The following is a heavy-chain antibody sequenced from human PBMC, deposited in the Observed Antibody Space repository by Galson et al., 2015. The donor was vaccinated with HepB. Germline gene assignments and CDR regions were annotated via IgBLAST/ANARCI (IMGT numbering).Heavy chain of an antibody. Sequence: CAISGDSVSSNSATWDWFRQSSSRGLEWLGRTYYRSKWYNDYAPFMKSRVIINPDTSVHQFSLQLNSVRPEDTAVYYCARGRSPARAFDIWGQGTMVTVAS. V-gene: IGHV6-1*01. D-gene: IGHD2-15*01. CDR1: GDSVSSNSAT. J-gene: IGHJ3*02. CDR2: TYYRSKWYN. CDR3: ARGRSPARAFDI.